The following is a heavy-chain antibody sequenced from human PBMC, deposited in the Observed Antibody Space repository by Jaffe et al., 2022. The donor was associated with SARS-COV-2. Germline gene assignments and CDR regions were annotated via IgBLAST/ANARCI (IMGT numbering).Heavy chain of an antibody. CDR1: GFTFSSYD. Sequence: EVQLVESGGGLVQPGGSLRLSCAASGFTFSSYDMHWVRQATGKGLEWVSAIGTAGDTYYPGSVKGRFTISRENAKNSLYLQMNSLRAGDTAVYYCARNGFYGDYDYWGQGTLVTVSS. CDR2: IGTAGDT. V-gene: IGHV3-13*01. J-gene: IGHJ4*02. D-gene: IGHD4-17*01. CDR3: ARNGFYGDYDY.